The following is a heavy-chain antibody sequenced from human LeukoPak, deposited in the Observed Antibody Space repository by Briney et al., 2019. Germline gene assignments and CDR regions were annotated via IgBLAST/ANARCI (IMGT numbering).Heavy chain of an antibody. Sequence: GGSLRLSCAPSGFTFSSYSTNWVRQAPGEGLGWVSYMSSSSTNIYYVGSEKGRFTISRDNDKNSLYLQRNSRRAEDTAVYYCARDKMKQLPAVVDYWGQGNLVTVSS. J-gene: IGHJ4*02. V-gene: IGHV3-48*01. CDR2: MSSSSTNI. CDR1: GFTFSSYS. CDR3: ARDKMKQLPAVVDY. D-gene: IGHD6-13*01.